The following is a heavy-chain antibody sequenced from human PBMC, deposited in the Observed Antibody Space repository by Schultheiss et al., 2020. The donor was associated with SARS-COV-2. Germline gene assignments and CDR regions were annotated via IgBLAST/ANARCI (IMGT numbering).Heavy chain of an antibody. CDR1: GGSISSYY. V-gene: IGHV4-59*01. CDR3: ARGRVDIVVVPAAIRYFDL. Sequence: SETLSLTCTVSGGSISSYYWSWIRQPPGKGLEWIGYIYYSGSTNYNPSLKSRVTISVDTSKNQFSLKLSSVTAADTAVYYCARGRVDIVVVPAAIRYFDLWGRGTLVTVSS. CDR2: IYYSGST. D-gene: IGHD2-2*03. J-gene: IGHJ2*01.